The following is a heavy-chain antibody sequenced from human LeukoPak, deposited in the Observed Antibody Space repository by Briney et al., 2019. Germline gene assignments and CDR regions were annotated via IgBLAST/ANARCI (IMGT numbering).Heavy chain of an antibody. D-gene: IGHD3-10*01. CDR3: ARAAMVRGVAYFDY. CDR2: ISGSGGST. CDR1: GFTFSSYS. Sequence: PGGSLRLSCAASGFTFSSYSMTWVRQAPGKGLEWVSVISGSGGSTYYGDSVKARFTISRDNSKNTLYMQMNSLRAEDTAVYYCARAAMVRGVAYFDYWGQGTLVPVSS. J-gene: IGHJ4*02. V-gene: IGHV3-23*01.